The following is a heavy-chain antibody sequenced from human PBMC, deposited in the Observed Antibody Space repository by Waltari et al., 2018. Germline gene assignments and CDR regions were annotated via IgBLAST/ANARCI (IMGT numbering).Heavy chain of an antibody. D-gene: IGHD3-9*01. Sequence: QVHLVQSGGEVQKPGASVKVSCTASGYSFTDYYIHWVRQAPGQGLEWMGWINPNSGATNYAQKLQDRVTVTRDTSSSTAYMELSSLTSGDTAVYYCAGVPIFDWLVSGFDLWGQGTLVTVSS. CDR3: AGVPIFDWLVSGFDL. J-gene: IGHJ5*02. CDR1: GYSFTDYY. V-gene: IGHV1-2*02. CDR2: INPNSGAT.